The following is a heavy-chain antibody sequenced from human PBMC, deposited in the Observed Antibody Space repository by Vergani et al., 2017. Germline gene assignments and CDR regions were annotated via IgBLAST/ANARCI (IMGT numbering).Heavy chain of an antibody. CDR1: GGSISSGDYY. D-gene: IGHD5-18*01. Sequence: QVQLQESGPGLVKPSQTLSLTCTVSGGSISSGDYYWSWIRQPPGKGLEWIGYIYYSGSTYYNPSLKSRVTIYVDTSKNQFSLKLSSVTAADTSVYYCARGPRGYSYGSYVDYWGQGTLVTVSS. J-gene: IGHJ4*02. CDR2: IYYSGST. V-gene: IGHV4-30-4*01. CDR3: ARGPRGYSYGSYVDY.